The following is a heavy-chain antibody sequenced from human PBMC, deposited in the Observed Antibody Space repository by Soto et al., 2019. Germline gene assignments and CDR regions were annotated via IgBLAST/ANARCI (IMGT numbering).Heavy chain of an antibody. Sequence: SVKVSCKASGGTFSSYAISWVRQAPGQGLEWMGGIIPIFGTANYAQKFQGRVTITADESTSTAHMELSSLRSEDTAVYYCARVSYYYDSSGEYNWFDPWGQGTLVTVSS. V-gene: IGHV1-69*13. D-gene: IGHD3-22*01. CDR1: GGTFSSYA. J-gene: IGHJ5*02. CDR3: ARVSYYYDSSGEYNWFDP. CDR2: IIPIFGTA.